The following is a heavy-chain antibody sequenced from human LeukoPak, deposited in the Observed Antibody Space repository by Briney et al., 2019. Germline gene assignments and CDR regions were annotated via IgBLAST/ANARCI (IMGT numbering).Heavy chain of an antibody. J-gene: IGHJ4*02. CDR3: ARDSAPFAVDVGPTDY. D-gene: IGHD1-26*01. V-gene: IGHV3-30*04. Sequence: GGSLRLSCAASGFTFSSYAMHWVRQAPGKGLEWVAVISYDGSNKYYADSVKGRFTISRDNSKNTLYLQMNSLRAEDTAEYYCARDSAPFAVDVGPTDYWGQGTLVTVSS. CDR1: GFTFSSYA. CDR2: ISYDGSNK.